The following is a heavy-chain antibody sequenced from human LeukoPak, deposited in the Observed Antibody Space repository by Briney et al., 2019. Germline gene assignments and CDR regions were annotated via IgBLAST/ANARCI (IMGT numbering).Heavy chain of an antibody. Sequence: GGTLRRSCAASGVTFSIYGRSWVRQAPGKGLEWVSSISGSGGSTYYADSVKGRFTISRDNSNNTLYLQVTSLSTEDTALYYCAKFPLDSDYYLSYYFDYWGQGTLVTVSS. D-gene: IGHD3-22*01. CDR3: AKFPLDSDYYLSYYFDY. CDR2: ISGSGGST. J-gene: IGHJ4*02. V-gene: IGHV3-23*01. CDR1: GVTFSIYG.